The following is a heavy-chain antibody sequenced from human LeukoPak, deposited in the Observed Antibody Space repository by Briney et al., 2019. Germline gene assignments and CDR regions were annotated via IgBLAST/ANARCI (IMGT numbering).Heavy chain of an antibody. J-gene: IGHJ5*02. CDR3: ARALGYCSGGSCTRGYNWFDP. V-gene: IGHV4-39*01. CDR1: GGSISSSDYY. D-gene: IGHD2-15*01. Sequence: SETLSLTCTVSGGSISSSDYYWGWIRQPPGKGLEWIGSIYYGGSTYYNPSLKSRVTISVDTSMNQFSLKLSFVTTADTAVYYCARALGYCSGGSCTRGYNWFDPWDRGTLVTVPS. CDR2: IYYGGST.